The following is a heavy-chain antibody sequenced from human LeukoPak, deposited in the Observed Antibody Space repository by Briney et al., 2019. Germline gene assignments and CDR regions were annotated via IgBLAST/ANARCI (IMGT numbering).Heavy chain of an antibody. CDR1: GGSVNDYR. D-gene: IGHD2/OR15-2a*01. Sequence: PSETLSLTCKVSGGSVNDYRWSWIRHTAGKGLEWIGRIYSEGIYNYNPSLESRLTMSVDTSMNQFSLRLNSVTAADTAVYYCGSSEVGTTTSTIYDFWGRGTLVTVSS. V-gene: IGHV4-4*07. J-gene: IGHJ4*02. CDR2: IYSEGIY. CDR3: GSSEVGTTTSTIYDF.